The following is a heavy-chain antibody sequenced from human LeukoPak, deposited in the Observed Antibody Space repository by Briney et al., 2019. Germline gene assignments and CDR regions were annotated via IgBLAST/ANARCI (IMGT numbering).Heavy chain of an antibody. J-gene: IGHJ4*02. CDR3: ARAVAANVDLDY. D-gene: IGHD6-19*01. V-gene: IGHV1-46*01. CDR1: GYTFTSYY. Sequence: ASVKVSCKASGYTFTSYYMHWVRQAPGQGLEWMGIINPSGGSTSYAQKFQGRVTMTRNTSINTAYMELSSLRSEDTAVYYCARAVAANVDLDYWGQGTLVTVSS. CDR2: INPSGGST.